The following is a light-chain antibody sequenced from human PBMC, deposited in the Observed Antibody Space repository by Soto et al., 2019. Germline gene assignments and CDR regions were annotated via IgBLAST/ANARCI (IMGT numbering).Light chain of an antibody. CDR1: SSDVGTYSL. J-gene: IGLJ3*02. CDR3: CSYAGSTNFVL. Sequence: QSALTQPASVSGSPGQSIIISCTAASSDVGTYSLVSWYQQHPGKAPKHMIYEGSRRPSGVSNRFSGSTSDNTASLTISGLQAEDEADYYCCSYAGSTNFVLFGGGTKLTVL. CDR2: EGS. V-gene: IGLV2-23*01.